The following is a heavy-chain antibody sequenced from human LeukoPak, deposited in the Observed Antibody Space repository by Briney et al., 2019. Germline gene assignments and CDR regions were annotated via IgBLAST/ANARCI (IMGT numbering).Heavy chain of an antibody. CDR2: IIRIVSTI. CDR1: GFTSSIYE. V-gene: IGHV3-48*03. Sequence: PGGSRRPSWPPSGFTSSIYEMNWVRQLPGKGRGWVSYIIRIVSTINYTNSVKGRFTISRDKAKNPLYLQMNSLRAEDTAVYYCARVGVSAFITTDYWGQGTLVTVSS. CDR3: ARVGVSAFITTDY. J-gene: IGHJ4*02. D-gene: IGHD3-3*01.